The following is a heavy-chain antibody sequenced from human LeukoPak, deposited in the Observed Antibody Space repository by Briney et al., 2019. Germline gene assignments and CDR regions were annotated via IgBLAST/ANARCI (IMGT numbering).Heavy chain of an antibody. J-gene: IGHJ4*02. Sequence: PGGSLRLSCAASGFTFSSYAMHWVRQAPGKGLEWVAVISYDGSNKYYADSVKGRFTISRDNSKNTLYLQMNSLRAEDTAVYYCARDILTKQAYSGYDNWGQGTLVTVSS. CDR2: ISYDGSNK. CDR1: GFTFSSYA. V-gene: IGHV3-30-3*01. CDR3: ARDILTKQAYSGYDN. D-gene: IGHD5-12*01.